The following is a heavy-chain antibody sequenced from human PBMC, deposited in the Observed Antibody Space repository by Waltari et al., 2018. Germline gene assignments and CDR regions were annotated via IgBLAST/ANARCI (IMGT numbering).Heavy chain of an antibody. CDR1: GFRFGDYW. CDR2: INVDGGYI. J-gene: IGHJ4*02. Sequence: EVHLAESGGGVVQPGGSLRPPCAGSGFRFGDYWMPWIRQAPGKGLEWVSRINVDGGYISYGDSVKGRFTISRDNAKNTVFLQLNSLRAEDTAVYYCARKAGSGYPYGPFYYDNWGQGTLVTVSS. V-gene: IGHV3-74*01. CDR3: ARKAGSGYPYGPFYYDN. D-gene: IGHD5-18*01.